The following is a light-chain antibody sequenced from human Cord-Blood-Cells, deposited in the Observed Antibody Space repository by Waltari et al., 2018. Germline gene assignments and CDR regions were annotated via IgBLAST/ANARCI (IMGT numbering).Light chain of an antibody. J-gene: IGKJ3*01. CDR3: QQANSFPFT. CDR1: QGIRSW. Sequence: EMQMTQSPSSVSASVGDRVTITCRASQGIRSWLAWYQQNPGKAPKLLIYAASSLQSGVQSRFSGSGSGTDFTLTISSLQPEDFATYYCQQANSFPFTFGPGTKVDIK. CDR2: AAS. V-gene: IGKV1D-12*01.